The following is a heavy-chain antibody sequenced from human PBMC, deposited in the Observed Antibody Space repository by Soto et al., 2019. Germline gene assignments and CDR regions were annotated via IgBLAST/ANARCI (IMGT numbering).Heavy chain of an antibody. CDR3: ARDRWLVSNAFDI. J-gene: IGHJ3*02. CDR1: GFTFSSYS. V-gene: IGHV3-21*01. CDR2: ISSSSSYI. Sequence: PGGSLRLSCAASGFTFSSYSMNWVRQAPGKGLEWVSSISSSSSYIYYADSVKGRFTISRDNAKNSLYLQMNSLRAEDAAVYYCARDRWLVSNAFDIWGQGTMVTVSS. D-gene: IGHD6-19*01.